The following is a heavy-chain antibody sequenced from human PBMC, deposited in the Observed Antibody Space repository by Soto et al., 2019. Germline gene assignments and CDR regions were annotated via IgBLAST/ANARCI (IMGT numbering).Heavy chain of an antibody. J-gene: IGHJ4*02. CDR1: GGSNIRDGGY. CDR3: ARATPARSPDF. CDR2: ISYSGSS. Sequence: SVTLSLTWTVSGGSNIRDGGYCSWIRQHPGKGLEWIAYISYSGSSYSNPSLKSRVTISADTSKNQFSLRLTYVTAADTAVYFCARATPARSPDFCGQGSLVT. D-gene: IGHD6-6*01. V-gene: IGHV4-31*02.